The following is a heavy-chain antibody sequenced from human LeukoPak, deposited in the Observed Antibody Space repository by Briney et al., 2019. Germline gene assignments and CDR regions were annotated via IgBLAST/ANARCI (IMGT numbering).Heavy chain of an antibody. V-gene: IGHV3-64D*09. Sequence: SGGSLRLSCSASGFTISSYAMHWVRQAPGKGLEYVSAISSNGGSTYYADSVKGRFTISRDNSKNTLYLQMSSLRAEDTAVYYCVKDRGGGFGSSPAQYDAFDIWGQGTMVTVSS. CDR3: VKDRGGGFGSSPAQYDAFDI. J-gene: IGHJ3*02. CDR2: ISSNGGST. D-gene: IGHD6-6*01. CDR1: GFTISSYA.